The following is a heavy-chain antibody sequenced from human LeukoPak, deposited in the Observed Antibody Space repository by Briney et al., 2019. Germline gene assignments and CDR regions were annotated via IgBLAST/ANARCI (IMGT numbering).Heavy chain of an antibody. CDR2: IYYSGST. Sequence: SGTLSLTCTVSGGSISSYYWSWIRQPPGKGLEWIGYIYYSGSTNYNPSLKSRVTISVDTSKNQFSLRLSSVTAADTAVYYCARVTGYMIEDYFDYWGQGTLVTVSS. CDR3: ARVTGYMIEDYFDY. J-gene: IGHJ4*02. CDR1: GGSISSYY. V-gene: IGHV4-59*01. D-gene: IGHD3-22*01.